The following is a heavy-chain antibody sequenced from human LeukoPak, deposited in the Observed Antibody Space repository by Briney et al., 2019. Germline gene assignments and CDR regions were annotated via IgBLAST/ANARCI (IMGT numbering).Heavy chain of an antibody. CDR3: ARAGIGGWYAHFDY. V-gene: IGHV1-18*01. J-gene: IGHJ4*02. D-gene: IGHD6-19*01. Sequence: ASVKVSCKASGYTFTSYGISWVRQAPGQGLEWMGWISAYNGNTNYAQKLQGRVTITTDESTSTAYMELSSLRSEDTAVYYCARAGIGGWYAHFDYWGQGTLVTVSS. CDR1: GYTFTSYG. CDR2: ISAYNGNT.